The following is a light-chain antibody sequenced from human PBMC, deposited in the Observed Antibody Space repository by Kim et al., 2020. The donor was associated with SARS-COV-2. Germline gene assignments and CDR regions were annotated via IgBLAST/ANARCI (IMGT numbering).Light chain of an antibody. V-gene: IGLV1-40*01. CDR3: AAYDTSVSGPV. CDR2: RDV. Sequence: KGSTISSVSSSNIGASNPIHWYQQLPGTAPKLLIYRDVKRPSGVPDRFSGSKSGPSASLVISGLLVGDEADYYCAAYDTSVSGPVFGGGTQLTVL. J-gene: IGLJ3*02. CDR1: SSNIGASNP.